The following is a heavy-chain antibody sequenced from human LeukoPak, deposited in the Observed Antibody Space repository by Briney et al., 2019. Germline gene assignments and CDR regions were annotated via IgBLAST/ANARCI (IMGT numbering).Heavy chain of an antibody. V-gene: IGHV1-18*01. Sequence: ASVKVSCKASGYTFTSYGISWVRQAPGQGLDWMGWISAYNGNTNYAQKLQGRVTMTTDTSTSTAYMELRSLRSDDTAVYYCARGAVAAADPYYYYYYMDVWGKGTTVTVSS. D-gene: IGHD6-13*01. CDR1: GYTFTSYG. CDR2: ISAYNGNT. J-gene: IGHJ6*03. CDR3: ARGAVAAADPYYYYYYMDV.